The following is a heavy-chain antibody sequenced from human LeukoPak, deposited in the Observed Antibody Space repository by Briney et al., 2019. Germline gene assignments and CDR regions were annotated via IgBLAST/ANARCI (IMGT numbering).Heavy chain of an antibody. V-gene: IGHV4-59*01. D-gene: IGHD3-9*01. J-gene: IGHJ5*02. Sequence: SETLSLTCAVYGGSISSYYWSWIRQPPGKGLEWIGYIYYSGSTNYNPSLKSRVTISVDTSKNQFSLKLSSVTAADTAVYYCARGYYDILTGYYANWFDPWGQGTLVTVSS. CDR3: ARGYYDILTGYYANWFDP. CDR2: IYYSGST. CDR1: GGSISSYY.